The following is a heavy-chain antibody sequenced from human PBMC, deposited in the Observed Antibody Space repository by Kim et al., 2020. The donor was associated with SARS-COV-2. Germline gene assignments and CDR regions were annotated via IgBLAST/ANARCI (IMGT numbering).Heavy chain of an antibody. V-gene: IGHV3-23*01. Sequence: GGSLRLSCAASGFTFSSYGMSWVRQAPGKGLEWVSAISGSGGTTFYADSVKGRFTISRDNSKNTLYLQMNRLRAEDTAVYYCAKERGKYNWNEADAFDIWGQGTMVTVSS. J-gene: IGHJ3*02. CDR2: ISGSGGTT. CDR1: GFTFSSYG. CDR3: AKERGKYNWNEADAFDI. D-gene: IGHD1-1*01.